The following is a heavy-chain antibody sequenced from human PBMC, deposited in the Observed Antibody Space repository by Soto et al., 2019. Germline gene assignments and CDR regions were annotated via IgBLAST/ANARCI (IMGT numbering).Heavy chain of an antibody. CDR2: INPNSGGT. D-gene: IGHD3-9*01. CDR1: GYTFTGYY. J-gene: IGHJ6*02. V-gene: IGHV1-2*02. Sequence: ASVKVSCKASGYTFTGYYMHWVRQAPGQGLEWMGWINPNSGGTNYAQKFQGRVTMTRDTSISTAYMELSRLRSDDKAVYYCARERDEAYYDILTGYSNSIYYYYGMDVWGQATTVTVSS. CDR3: ARERDEAYYDILTGYSNSIYYYYGMDV.